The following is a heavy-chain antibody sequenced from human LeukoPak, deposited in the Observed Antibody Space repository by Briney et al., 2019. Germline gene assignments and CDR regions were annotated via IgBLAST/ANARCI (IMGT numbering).Heavy chain of an antibody. V-gene: IGHV3-30*02. CDR2: IRYDGGNK. CDR1: GFTFSSYG. D-gene: IGHD3-10*01. CDR3: AKDSYYYGSGSYHVGY. J-gene: IGHJ4*02. Sequence: GGSLRLSCAASGFTFSSYGMHWVRQAPGKGLEWVAFIRYDGGNKYYADSVKGRFTISRDNSKNTLYLQMNSLRAEDTAVYYCAKDSYYYGSGSYHVGYWGQGTLVTVSS.